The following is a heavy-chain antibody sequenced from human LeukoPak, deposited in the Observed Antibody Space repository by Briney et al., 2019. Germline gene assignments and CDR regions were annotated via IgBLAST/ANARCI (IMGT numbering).Heavy chain of an antibody. CDR1: GFTVSTNY. V-gene: IGHV3-53*01. CDR3: AKDADTATIIYWYFDL. CDR2: IYAGGTT. D-gene: IGHD5-18*01. Sequence: GGSLRLSCAASGFTVSTNYMSWVRQAPGRGLEWVSVIYAGGTTYYADSVRGRVTISRDNSKNTLYLQMNSLRDEDTAVYYCAKDADTATIIYWYFDLWGRGTLVTVSS. J-gene: IGHJ2*01.